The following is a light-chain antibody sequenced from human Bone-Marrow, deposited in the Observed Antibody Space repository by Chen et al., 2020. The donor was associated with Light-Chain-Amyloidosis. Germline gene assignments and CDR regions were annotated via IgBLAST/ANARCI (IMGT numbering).Light chain of an antibody. Sequence: EIVVTQSPATLSLSPGERATLSCRVSQNIGSWLGWYQQRPGQPPRLLISDTSNRAAGIPARFSGSGSGTDFTLTISGLEPEDFAVYYCHQRRSWPLTFGGGTKVEMK. J-gene: IGKJ4*01. CDR3: HQRRSWPLT. V-gene: IGKV3-11*01. CDR2: DTS. CDR1: QNIGSW.